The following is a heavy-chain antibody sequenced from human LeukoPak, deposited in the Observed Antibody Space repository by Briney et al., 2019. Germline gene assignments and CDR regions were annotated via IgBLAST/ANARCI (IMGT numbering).Heavy chain of an antibody. J-gene: IGHJ4*02. V-gene: IGHV4-59*08. Sequence: SETLSLTCTVSGGSISSYYWSWIRQPPGKGLEWIGYIYYSGSTNYNPSLKSRVTISVDTSKNQFSLKLSSVTAADTAVYYCARVAAGSSWYGTSINYFDYWGQGTLVTVSS. D-gene: IGHD6-13*01. CDR2: IYYSGST. CDR3: ARVAAGSSWYGTSINYFDY. CDR1: GGSISSYY.